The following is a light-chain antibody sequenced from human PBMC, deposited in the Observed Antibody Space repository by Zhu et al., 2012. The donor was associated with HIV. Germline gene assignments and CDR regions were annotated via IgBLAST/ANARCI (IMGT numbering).Light chain of an antibody. V-gene: IGKV3D-20*02. Sequence: EIVLTQSPGTLSLSPGERATLSCRASQSISSTYLAWYQQKPGQAPRLLIYGASSRATGIPDRFSGSGSGTDFTLTISSLEPDDFALYYCQQRNNWPPSFGQGTRLEIK. CDR3: QQRNNWPPS. CDR1: QSISSTY. J-gene: IGKJ5*01. CDR2: GAS.